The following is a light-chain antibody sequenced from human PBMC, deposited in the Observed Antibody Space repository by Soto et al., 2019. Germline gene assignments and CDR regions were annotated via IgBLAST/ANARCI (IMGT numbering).Light chain of an antibody. J-gene: IGKJ3*01. Sequence: DIQMTQSPSSLSASVGDRVTITCQASQDISNYLNWYQQKPGKAPKLLIYDASNLETGVPSRFSGSGSGTDFTFTISSLQPEDIATYYCQHYDNLPEVTFGPGTKVDIK. V-gene: IGKV1-33*01. CDR1: QDISNY. CDR2: DAS. CDR3: QHYDNLPEVT.